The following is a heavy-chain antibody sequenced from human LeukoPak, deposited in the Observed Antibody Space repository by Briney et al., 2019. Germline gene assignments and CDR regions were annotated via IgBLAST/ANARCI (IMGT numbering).Heavy chain of an antibody. Sequence: SETLSLTCTVSGGSISSYYWSWIRQPAGKGLEWIGEINHSGSTNYNPSLKSRVTISVDTSKNQFSLKLSSVTAADTAVYYCARRRMVRGVNYFDYWGQGTLVTVSS. D-gene: IGHD3-10*01. V-gene: IGHV4-34*01. CDR3: ARRRMVRGVNYFDY. J-gene: IGHJ4*02. CDR2: INHSGST. CDR1: GGSISSYY.